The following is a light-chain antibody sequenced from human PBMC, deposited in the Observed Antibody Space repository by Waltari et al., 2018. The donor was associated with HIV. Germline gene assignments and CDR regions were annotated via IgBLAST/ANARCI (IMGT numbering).Light chain of an antibody. CDR1: KLGDKY. Sequence: SYELTQPPSVSVSPGQTASITCSGDKLGDKYACWYQQKPGQSPVLVIYQDNKRPSGIPERVSGSKSGNTATLTISGTQAMDEADYYCQAEVVFGGGTKLTVL. V-gene: IGLV3-1*01. J-gene: IGLJ2*01. CDR2: QDN. CDR3: QAEVV.